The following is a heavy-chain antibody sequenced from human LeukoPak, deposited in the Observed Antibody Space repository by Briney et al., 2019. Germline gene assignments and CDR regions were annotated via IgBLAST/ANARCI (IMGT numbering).Heavy chain of an antibody. D-gene: IGHD3-22*01. CDR2: ISGSGGRT. V-gene: IGHV3-23*01. J-gene: IGHJ4*02. Sequence: GSLRHSPAASGFTFISSAMSWVRQAPGEGLEWVSAISGSGGRTYYTDSVKGRFTISRDNSKNTLYLQMNSLRAEDTAVYYCAKDRIASSVCESILWGEGTLVTVSS. CDR3: AKDRIASSVCESIL. CDR1: GFTFISSA.